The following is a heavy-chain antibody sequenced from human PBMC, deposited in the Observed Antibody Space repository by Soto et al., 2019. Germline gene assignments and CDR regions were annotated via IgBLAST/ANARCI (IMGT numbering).Heavy chain of an antibody. Sequence: PWGSLRLSCAASGFTFISYEINFFRHSPGKGLEWVSYISSSGSTIYYADSVKGRFTISRDNAKNSLYLQMNSLRAEDTAVYYCARERIGSGWYPTYWGQGTLVTVSS. V-gene: IGHV3-48*03. CDR2: ISSSGSTI. J-gene: IGHJ4*02. CDR3: ARERIGSGWYPTY. D-gene: IGHD6-19*01. CDR1: GFTFISYE.